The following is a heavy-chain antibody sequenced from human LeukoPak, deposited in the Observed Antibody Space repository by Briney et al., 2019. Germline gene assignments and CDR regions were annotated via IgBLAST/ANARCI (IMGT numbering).Heavy chain of an antibody. J-gene: IGHJ6*03. D-gene: IGHD3-16*01. Sequence: GGSLRLSCAASGFTFDDYAMHWVRQAPGKGLEWVSGISWNSGSIGYADSVKGRFTISRDNAKNSLYLQMNSLRAEDTALYYCARDGGVYMDVWGKGTTVTISS. CDR1: GFTFDDYA. CDR3: ARDGGVYMDV. CDR2: ISWNSGSI. V-gene: IGHV3-9*01.